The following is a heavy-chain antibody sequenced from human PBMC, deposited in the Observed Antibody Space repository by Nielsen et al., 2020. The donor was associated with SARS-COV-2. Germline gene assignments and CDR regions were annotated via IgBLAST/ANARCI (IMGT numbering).Heavy chain of an antibody. Sequence: ASVKVSCKASGYTLTSYDINWVRQAPGQGLEWMGWMNPNSGNTGYAQKSQGRATMTRNTSISTAYMELSSLRSEDTAVYYCASSVGAYYYYGMDVWGQGTTVTVS. J-gene: IGHJ6*02. CDR3: ASSVGAYYYYGMDV. D-gene: IGHD3-16*01. CDR2: MNPNSGNT. V-gene: IGHV1-8*01. CDR1: GYTLTSYD.